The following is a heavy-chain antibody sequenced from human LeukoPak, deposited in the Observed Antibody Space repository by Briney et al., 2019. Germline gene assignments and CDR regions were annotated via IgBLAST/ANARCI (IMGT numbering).Heavy chain of an antibody. CDR1: GGTFSSYA. CDR2: IIPIFGTA. V-gene: IGHV1-69*05. D-gene: IGHD3-10*01. Sequence: SVKVSCKASGGTFSSYAISWVRQAPGQGLEWMGRIIPIFGTANYAQKFQGRVTITTDESTSTAYMELSSLRSEDTAVYYCVRDTDGSGSYYDRYYYYYYMDVWGKGPTVTVSS. J-gene: IGHJ6*03. CDR3: VRDTDGSGSYYDRYYYYYYMDV.